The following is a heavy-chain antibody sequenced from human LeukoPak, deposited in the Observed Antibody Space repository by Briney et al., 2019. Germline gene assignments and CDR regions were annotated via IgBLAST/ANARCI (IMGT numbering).Heavy chain of an antibody. CDR2: IFYSGSA. CDR3: ARHAASMVYRTRHPLDP. V-gene: IGHV4-31*03. Sequence: SETLSLTCTVSGGSISNGGYYWSWIRPLPGKGLDWICNIFYSGSAHYSPSLKSRVTISVDTSKNQFSLNVSSVTAADTGIYYCARHAASMVYRTRHPLDPWGQGTLVTVSS. J-gene: IGHJ5*02. D-gene: IGHD2-8*01. CDR1: GGSISNGGYY.